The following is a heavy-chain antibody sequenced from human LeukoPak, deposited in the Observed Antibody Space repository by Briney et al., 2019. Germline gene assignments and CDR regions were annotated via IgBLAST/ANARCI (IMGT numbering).Heavy chain of an antibody. V-gene: IGHV4-34*01. CDR1: GGSFSGYY. CDR2: INHSGST. D-gene: IGHD3-10*01. Sequence: SETLSLTCAVSGGSFSGYYWSWIRQPPGKGLEWIGEINHSGSTNYNPSLKSRVTISVDTSKNQFSLKLSSVTAADTAVYYCARGRTTMVRGVSYYYYYMDVWGKGTTVTVSS. CDR3: ARGRTTMVRGVSYYYYYMDV. J-gene: IGHJ6*03.